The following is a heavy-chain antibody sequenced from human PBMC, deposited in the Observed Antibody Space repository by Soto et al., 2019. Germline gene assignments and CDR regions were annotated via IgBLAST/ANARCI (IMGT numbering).Heavy chain of an antibody. V-gene: IGHV1-69*01. CDR3: XXXQEAGGDYVLDY. J-gene: IGHJ4*02. Sequence: QVQLVQSGAEVKKPGSSVKVSCKASGGTFSSYAISWVRQAPGQGLEWMGGIIPIFGTANYAQKFQGRVTITADESTSTAYMELSSLRSEDTXXXXXXXXQEAGGDYVLDYWGQGTLVTVSS. D-gene: IGHD4-17*01. CDR1: GGTFSSYA. CDR2: IIPIFGTA.